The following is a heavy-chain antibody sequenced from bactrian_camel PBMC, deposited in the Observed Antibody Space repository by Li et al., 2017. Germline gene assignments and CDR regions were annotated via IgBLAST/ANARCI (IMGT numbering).Heavy chain of an antibody. D-gene: IGHD1*01. CDR2: INSGAENT. Sequence: VQLVESGGGLVQPGGSLRLSCAASGFAFSSYAMNRVRQAPGKGLEWVSTINSGAENTHYADSVKGRFTLSRDAATNTLYLQMNGLQTEDTAIYYCAARPYTYSHFLWGQGTQVTVS. J-gene: IGHJ4*01. CDR1: GFAFSSYA. CDR3: AARPYTYSHFL. V-gene: IGHV3S31*01.